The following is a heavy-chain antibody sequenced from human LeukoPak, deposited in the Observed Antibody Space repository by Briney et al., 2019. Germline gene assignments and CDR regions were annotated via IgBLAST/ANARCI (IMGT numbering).Heavy chain of an antibody. CDR3: ANEDCSSTSCYFSFDY. V-gene: IGHV3-30-3*02. CDR2: ISYDGSNK. D-gene: IGHD2-2*01. CDR1: GFTFSSYA. Sequence: GGSLRLSCAASGFTFSSYAMHWVRQAPGKGLEWVAVISYDGSNKYYADSVKGRFTISRDNSKNTLYLQMNSLRAEDTAVYYCANEDCSSTSCYFSFDYWGQGTLVTVSS. J-gene: IGHJ4*02.